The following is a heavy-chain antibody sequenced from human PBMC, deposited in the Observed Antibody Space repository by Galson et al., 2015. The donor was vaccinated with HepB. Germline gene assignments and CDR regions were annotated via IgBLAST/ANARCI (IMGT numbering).Heavy chain of an antibody. CDR2: ISGSGDST. J-gene: IGHJ5*02. Sequence: SLRLSCAASGFTFSSYAMNWVRQAPGKGLEWVSVISGSGDSTYYADSVKGRFTISRDNSKDTLFLQMNSLRAEDTAIYYCAKEPSVPAAIYYNWFDPWGQGTLVTVSS. D-gene: IGHD2-2*02. V-gene: IGHV3-23*01. CDR3: AKEPSVPAAIYYNWFDP. CDR1: GFTFSSYA.